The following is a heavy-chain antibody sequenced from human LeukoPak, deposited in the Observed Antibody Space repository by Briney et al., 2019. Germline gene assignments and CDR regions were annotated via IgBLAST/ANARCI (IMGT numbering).Heavy chain of an antibody. D-gene: IGHD2-2*01. V-gene: IGHV3-23*01. CDR2: ISGSGGST. J-gene: IGHJ5*02. CDR1: GFTFSSYA. Sequence: GGSLRLSCAASGFTFSSYAMSWVRQAPGKGLEWVSAISGSGGSTYYADSVKGRFTISRDNSKNTLYLQMNSLRAEDTAVYYCAKTPRMNYCSSTSCYSNWFDPWGQGTLVTVSS. CDR3: AKTPRMNYCSSTSCYSNWFDP.